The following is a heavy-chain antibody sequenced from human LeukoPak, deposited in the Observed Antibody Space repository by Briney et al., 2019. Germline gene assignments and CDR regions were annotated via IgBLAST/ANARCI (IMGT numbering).Heavy chain of an antibody. D-gene: IGHD6-6*01. CDR1: GGSFSGYY. V-gene: IGHV4-4*07. CDR2: IYSSGST. CDR3: AREDYSSSSSWFGP. J-gene: IGHJ5*02. Sequence: SETLSLTCAVYGGSFSGYYWSWIRQPAGKGLEWIGRIYSSGSTNYNPSLKSRVTMSVDTSKNQFSLKLSSVTAADTAVYYCAREDYSSSSSWFGPWGQGTLVTVSS.